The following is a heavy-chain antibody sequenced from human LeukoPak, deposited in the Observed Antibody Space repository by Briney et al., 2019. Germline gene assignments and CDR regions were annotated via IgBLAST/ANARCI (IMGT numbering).Heavy chain of an antibody. CDR1: GFTFSSYW. J-gene: IGHJ4*02. V-gene: IGHV3-74*01. Sequence: GGSLRLSCAASGFTFSSYWMHWVRQAPGKGLVWVSRISNDGSSTTYADSVKGRFTISRDNAKNTLYPQMNSLRADDTAVYYCARAPYGDNGYTAEVADYWGQGTLVTVSS. D-gene: IGHD3-16*01. CDR3: ARAPYGDNGYTAEVADY. CDR2: ISNDGSST.